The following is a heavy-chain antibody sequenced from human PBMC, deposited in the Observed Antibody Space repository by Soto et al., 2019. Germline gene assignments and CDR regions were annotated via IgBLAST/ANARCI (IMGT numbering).Heavy chain of an antibody. CDR2: ISSSSSYI. J-gene: IGHJ4*02. CDR1: GFTFSSYS. V-gene: IGHV3-21*01. Sequence: EVQLVESGGGLVKPGGSLRLSCAASGFTFSSYSMNWVRQAPGKGLEWVSSISSSSSYIYYADSVKGRFTISRDNAKNSLYLQMNSLRAEDTAVYYCARDYYGSGSYLAPIDYWGQGTLVTVSS. CDR3: ARDYYGSGSYLAPIDY. D-gene: IGHD3-10*01.